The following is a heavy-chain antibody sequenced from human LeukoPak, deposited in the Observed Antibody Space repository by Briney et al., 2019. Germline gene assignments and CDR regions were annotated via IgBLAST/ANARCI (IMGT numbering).Heavy chain of an antibody. V-gene: IGHV1-24*01. CDR2: FDPEDGET. CDR1: GGTFSSYA. D-gene: IGHD3-10*01. J-gene: IGHJ6*02. Sequence: ASVKVSCKASGGTFSSYAISWVRQAPGKGLEWMGGFDPEDGETIYAQKFQGRVTMTEDTSTDTAYMELSSLRSEDTAVYYCATARYGSASAGGMDVWGQGTTVTVSS. CDR3: ATARYGSASAGGMDV.